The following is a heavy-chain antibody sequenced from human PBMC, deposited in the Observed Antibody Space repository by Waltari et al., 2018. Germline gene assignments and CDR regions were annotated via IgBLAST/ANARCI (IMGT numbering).Heavy chain of an antibody. Sequence: QVQLQESGPGLVKPSQTLSLTCTVSGGSISSGSYYWSWIRPPAGKGLEWIGRIYTSGSTNYHPSLKSRVTISVATSKNQFSLKLSSVTAADTAVYYCAREGFWSGPPLYWGQGTLVTVSS. CDR2: IYTSGST. CDR3: AREGFWSGPPLY. CDR1: GGSISSGSYY. J-gene: IGHJ4*02. V-gene: IGHV4-61*02. D-gene: IGHD3-3*01.